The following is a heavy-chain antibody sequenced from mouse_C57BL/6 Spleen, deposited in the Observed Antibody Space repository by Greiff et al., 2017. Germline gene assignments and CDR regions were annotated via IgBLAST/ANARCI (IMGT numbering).Heavy chain of an antibody. Sequence: VQLKQSGPELVKPGASVKMSCKASGYTFTDYNMHWVKQSHGKSLEWIGYINPNNGGTSYNQKFKGTATLTVNKSSSTAYMELRSLTSEDSAVYYCARRGGNSNPFAYWGQGTLVTVSA. D-gene: IGHD2-5*01. V-gene: IGHV1-22*01. CDR2: INPNNGGT. CDR1: GYTFTDYN. J-gene: IGHJ3*01. CDR3: ARRGGNSNPFAY.